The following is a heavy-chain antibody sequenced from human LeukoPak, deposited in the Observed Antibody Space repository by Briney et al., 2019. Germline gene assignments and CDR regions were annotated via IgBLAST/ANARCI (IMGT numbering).Heavy chain of an antibody. V-gene: IGHV3-21*01. Sequence: PGGSLRLSCAASEFTFSSYSMNWVRQAPGKGLEWVSSISSSGSYIYYADSVKGRFTISRDNAKNSLYLQMNSLRAEDTAVYYCARGGKNIKYFQHWGQGTLVTVFS. D-gene: IGHD4-23*01. CDR2: ISSSGSYI. J-gene: IGHJ1*01. CDR1: EFTFSSYS. CDR3: ARGGKNIKYFQH.